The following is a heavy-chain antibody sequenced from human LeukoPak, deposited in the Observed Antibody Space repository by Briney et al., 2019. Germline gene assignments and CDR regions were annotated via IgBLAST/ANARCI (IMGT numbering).Heavy chain of an antibody. J-gene: IGHJ4*02. CDR2: VNSNDEK. V-gene: IGHV2-5*01. CDR3: AHRPSGMATVSFES. D-gene: IGHD5-24*01. Sequence: SGPTLVNPTQTLRLTCTFSGFSLSTTGVAVGWIRQPPGKALEWLALVNSNDEKRYSPSLKSRLTISRDTPKNQVVLTMANMDPADTATYYCAHRPSGMATVSFESWGQGSLVTVSS. CDR1: GFSLSTTGVA.